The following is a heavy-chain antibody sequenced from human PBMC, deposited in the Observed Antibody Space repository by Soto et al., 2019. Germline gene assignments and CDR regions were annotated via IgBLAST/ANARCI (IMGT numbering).Heavy chain of an antibody. CDR1: GGSISSYY. V-gene: IGHV4-59*01. CDR2: IYYSGST. J-gene: IGHJ3*02. CDR3: ARRYGSAFDI. Sequence: QVQLQESGPGQVKPSETLSLTCTVSGGSISSYYWSWIRQPPGKGLEWIGYIYYSGSTNYNPSLKSRVTISVDTSKNQFSLKLSSVTAADTAVYYCARRYGSAFDIWGQGTMVTVSS. D-gene: IGHD3-10*01.